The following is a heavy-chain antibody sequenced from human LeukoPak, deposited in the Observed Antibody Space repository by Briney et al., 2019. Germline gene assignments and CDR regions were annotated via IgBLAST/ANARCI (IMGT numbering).Heavy chain of an antibody. CDR3: AKSGGYGLIDY. J-gene: IGHJ4*01. CDR2: ISSSGST. CDR1: GDSISSGDYY. D-gene: IGHD6-25*01. V-gene: IGHV4-61*02. Sequence: SETLSLTCTVSGDSISSGDYYWSWIRQPAGKGLEWIGRISSSGSTNYNPSPKSRVTISIDTSKNQVSLKMSSVTAADTAVYYCAKSGGYGLIDYWGQGTLVTVSS.